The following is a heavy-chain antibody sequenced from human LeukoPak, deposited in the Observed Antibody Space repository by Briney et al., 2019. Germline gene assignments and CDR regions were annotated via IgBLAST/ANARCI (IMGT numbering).Heavy chain of an antibody. CDR2: ISAYNGNT. V-gene: IGHV1-18*01. J-gene: IGHJ4*02. CDR1: GYTFTSYG. CDR3: ARDHIVVVTAIPLDY. D-gene: IGHD2-21*02. Sequence: ASVKVSCEASGYTFTSYGISWVRQAPGQGLEWMGWISAYNGNTNYAQKLQCRVTMTTDTSTSTAYMELRSLRSDDTAVYYCARDHIVVVTAIPLDYWGQGTLVIVSS.